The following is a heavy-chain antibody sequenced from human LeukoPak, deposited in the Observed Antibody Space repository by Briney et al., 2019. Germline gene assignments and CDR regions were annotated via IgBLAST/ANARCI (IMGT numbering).Heavy chain of an antibody. CDR1: GGSISSYY. Sequence: PSETLSLTCTVSGGSISSYYWSWIRQPPGKGLEWIGYIYYSGSTYYNPSLKSRVTISVDTSKNQFSLKLSSVTAADTAVYYCARGGQQLGYYFDYWGQGTLVTVSS. D-gene: IGHD6-13*01. CDR2: IYYSGST. CDR3: ARGGQQLGYYFDY. V-gene: IGHV4-59*12. J-gene: IGHJ4*02.